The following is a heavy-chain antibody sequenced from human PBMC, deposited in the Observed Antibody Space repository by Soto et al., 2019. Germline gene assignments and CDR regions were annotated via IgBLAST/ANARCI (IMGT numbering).Heavy chain of an antibody. CDR2: ISYDGSNK. V-gene: IGHV3-30*18. CDR3: AKGATSSGWYEVWYYYYGMDV. J-gene: IGHJ6*02. Sequence: GGSLRLSCAASGFTFSSYGMHWVRQAPGKGLEWVAVISYDGSNKYYADSVKGRFTISRDNSKNTLYLQMNSLRAEDTAVYYCAKGATSSGWYEVWYYYYGMDVWGQGTTVTVSS. CDR1: GFTFSSYG. D-gene: IGHD6-19*01.